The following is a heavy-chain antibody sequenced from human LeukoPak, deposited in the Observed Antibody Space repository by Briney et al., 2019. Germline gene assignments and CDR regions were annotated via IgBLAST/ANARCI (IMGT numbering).Heavy chain of an antibody. CDR2: ISDSGDGT. J-gene: IGHJ6*02. V-gene: IGHV3-23*01. CDR1: GLTFSSYA. D-gene: IGHD3-10*01. Sequence: PGGSLRLSCAGSGLTFSSYAMGWVRQTPGRGPEWVSTISDSGDGTYYADSVKGRFTISRDNSKNTLYLQMNSLRAEDTAIYHCAXXXXYSSXSVPFGDYGMDVWGQGTTVTVSS. CDR3: AXXXXYSSXSVPFGDYGMDV.